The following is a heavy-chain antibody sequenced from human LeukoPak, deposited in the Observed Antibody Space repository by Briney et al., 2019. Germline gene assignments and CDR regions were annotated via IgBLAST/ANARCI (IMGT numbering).Heavy chain of an antibody. CDR2: TSGSGGST. D-gene: IGHD2-2*01. Sequence: PGGSLRLSCAASGFNSYWMSWVCQGPATGLEWVSATSGSGGSTYYADSVRGRFTISRDNSKNTLYLQMNSLRAEDTAVYYCAKSKDIVVVPDAYFHHWGQDTLVPVSS. CDR1: GFNSYW. V-gene: IGHV3-23*01. CDR3: AKSKDIVVVPDAYFHH. J-gene: IGHJ1*01.